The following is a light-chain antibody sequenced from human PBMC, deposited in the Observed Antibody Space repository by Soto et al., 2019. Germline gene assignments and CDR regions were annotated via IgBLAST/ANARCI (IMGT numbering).Light chain of an antibody. Sequence: DIQMTQSPSSLSASVGDTVTITCRASQGISSSLAWYQQKAGKVPDLLIYAASTLQSGVPSHFSGSGYGTDFTLTISSLQPEDVATYYCQEYYSPPFTFGPGTSVDIK. V-gene: IGKV1-27*01. CDR2: AAS. CDR3: QEYYSPPFT. CDR1: QGISSS. J-gene: IGKJ3*01.